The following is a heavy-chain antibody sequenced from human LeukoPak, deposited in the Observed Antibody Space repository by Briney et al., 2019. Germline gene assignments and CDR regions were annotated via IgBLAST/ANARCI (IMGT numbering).Heavy chain of an antibody. CDR3: AKDMTGYRNAFDI. CDR2: ISWNSGSI. CDR1: GFTFDDYA. D-gene: IGHD1-14*01. J-gene: IGHJ3*02. V-gene: IGHV3-9*01. Sequence: GGSLRLSCAASGFTFDDYAMHWVRQAPGKGPEWVSGISWNSGSIGYADSVKGRFTISRDNAKNSLYLQMNSLRAEDTALYYCAKDMTGYRNAFDIWGQGTMVTVSS.